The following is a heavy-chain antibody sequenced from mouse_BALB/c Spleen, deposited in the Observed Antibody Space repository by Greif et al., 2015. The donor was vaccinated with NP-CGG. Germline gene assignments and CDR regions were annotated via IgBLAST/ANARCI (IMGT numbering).Heavy chain of an antibody. V-gene: IGHV5-4*02. J-gene: IGHJ4*01. CDR1: GFTFSDYY. D-gene: IGHD1-1*01. Sequence: EVKLVESGGGLVKPGGSLKLSCAASGFTFSDYYMYWVRQTPEKRLEWVATISDGGSYTYYPDSVKGRFTISRDNAKNNLYLQMSSLKSEDTAMYYCARDYYGSSYAMDYWGQGTPVTVSS. CDR3: ARDYYGSSYAMDY. CDR2: ISDGGSYT.